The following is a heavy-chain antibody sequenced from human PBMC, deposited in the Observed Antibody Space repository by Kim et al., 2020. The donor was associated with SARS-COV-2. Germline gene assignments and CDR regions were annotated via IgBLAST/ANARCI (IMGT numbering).Heavy chain of an antibody. J-gene: IGHJ5*02. Sequence: SVKVSCKASGGTFSSYSISWVRQAPGQGLEWMGRIIPMLGITHYAQKFQGRVTITADKSTSTSYMQLSSLTSEDTAVYYCARDGGELLDWSNNWFDPWGQGTLVTVSS. CDR2: IIPMLGIT. V-gene: IGHV1-69*04. D-gene: IGHD3-3*01. CDR3: ARDGGELLDWSNNWFDP. CDR1: GGTFSSYS.